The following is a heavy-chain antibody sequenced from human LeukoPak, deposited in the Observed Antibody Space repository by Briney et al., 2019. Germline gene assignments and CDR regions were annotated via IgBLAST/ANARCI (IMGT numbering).Heavy chain of an antibody. V-gene: IGHV4-59*01. D-gene: IGHD6-13*01. J-gene: IGHJ4*02. Sequence: SETLSLTCTVSGGSISSYYWSWIRQPPGKGLEWIGYIYYSGSTNYNPSLKSRVIISVDTSKNQFSLKLSSVTAADTAVYYCARVDSSSWSYYFDYWGQGTLVTVSS. CDR2: IYYSGST. CDR1: GGSISSYY. CDR3: ARVDSSSWSYYFDY.